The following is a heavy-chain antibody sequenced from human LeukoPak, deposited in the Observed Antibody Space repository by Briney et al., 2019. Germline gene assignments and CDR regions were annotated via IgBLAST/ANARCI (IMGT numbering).Heavy chain of an antibody. J-gene: IGHJ3*02. V-gene: IGHV3-49*04. D-gene: IGHD3-22*01. Sequence: PGGSLRLSCTVSGFTFGDYAMSWGRQAPGKGLERVGFIRGKVYGGTTEYAASVKGRFTISRDDSKSIAYLQMNSLKTEDTAVYYCTRAGSGYYADPSEIWGQGTMVTVSS. CDR1: GFTFGDYA. CDR2: IRGKVYGGTT. CDR3: TRAGSGYYADPSEI.